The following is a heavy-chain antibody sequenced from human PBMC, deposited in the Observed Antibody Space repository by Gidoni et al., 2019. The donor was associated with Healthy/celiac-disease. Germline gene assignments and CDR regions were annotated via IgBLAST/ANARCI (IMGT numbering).Heavy chain of an antibody. V-gene: IGHV1-2*02. D-gene: IGHD3-22*01. CDR3: ARVYDSSGYYYLEYFQH. J-gene: IGHJ1*01. CDR1: GYTFTGYS. Sequence: QVQLVQSGAEVKKPGASVKVSCKASGYTFTGYSMHWVRKAPGQGLEWMGWINPNSGGTNYAQKFQGRVTMTRDTSISTAYMELSRLRSDDTAVYYCARVYDSSGYYYLEYFQHWGQGTLVTVSS. CDR2: INPNSGGT.